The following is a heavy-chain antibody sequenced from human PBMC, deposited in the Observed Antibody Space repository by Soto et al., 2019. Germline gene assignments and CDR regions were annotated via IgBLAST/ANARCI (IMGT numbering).Heavy chain of an antibody. V-gene: IGHV1-69*06. D-gene: IGHD2-2*01. Sequence: SVKVSCKASGGTFSSYAISWVRQAPGQGLEWMGGIIPIFGTANYAQKFQGRVTITADKSTSTAYMELSSLRSEDTAVYYCARKGRGQLLSPRFDYWGQGTLVTVSS. J-gene: IGHJ4*02. CDR1: GGTFSSYA. CDR2: IIPIFGTA. CDR3: ARKGRGQLLSPRFDY.